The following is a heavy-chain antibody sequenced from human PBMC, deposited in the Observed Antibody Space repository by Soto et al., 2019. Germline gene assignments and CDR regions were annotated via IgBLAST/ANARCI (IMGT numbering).Heavy chain of an antibody. D-gene: IGHD3-3*01. J-gene: IGHJ4*02. CDR3: ATFTRFLEWFRFDY. V-gene: IGHV1-24*01. CDR2: FDPEDGET. Sequence: GPSVKVSCKVSGYTLTELSMHWVRQAPGKGLEWMGGFDPEDGETIYAQKFQGRVTMTEDTSTDTAYMELSSLRSEDTAVYYCATFTRFLEWFRFDYWGQGTLVTVSS. CDR1: GYTLTELS.